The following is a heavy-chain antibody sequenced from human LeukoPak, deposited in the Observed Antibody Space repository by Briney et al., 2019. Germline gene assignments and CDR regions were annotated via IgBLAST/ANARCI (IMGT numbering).Heavy chain of an antibody. CDR1: EFTFSNYA. CDR3: AKAQSGSYSYNWFDP. CDR2: ISGSGGST. J-gene: IGHJ5*02. V-gene: IGHV3-23*01. D-gene: IGHD1-26*01. Sequence: GGSLRLSCAASEFTFSNYAMSWVRQAPGKGLEWVSAISGSGGSTFYADSVKGRFTTSRDISKNTLYLQMNSLRAEDTAVYYCAKAQSGSYSYNWFDPWGQGTLVTVSS.